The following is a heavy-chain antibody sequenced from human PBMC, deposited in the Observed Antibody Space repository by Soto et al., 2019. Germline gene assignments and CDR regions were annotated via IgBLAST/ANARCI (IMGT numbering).Heavy chain of an antibody. Sequence: ASVKVSCKASGYTFTSNDINWVGQATGQGLEWMGWMNPNSGNTGYAQKFQGRVTITADKSTSTAYMELSSLRSEDTAVYYCARDGHSGYDLRFDYWGQGTLVTVSS. CDR2: MNPNSGNT. CDR3: ARDGHSGYDLRFDY. V-gene: IGHV1-8*01. J-gene: IGHJ4*02. CDR1: GYTFTSND. D-gene: IGHD5-12*01.